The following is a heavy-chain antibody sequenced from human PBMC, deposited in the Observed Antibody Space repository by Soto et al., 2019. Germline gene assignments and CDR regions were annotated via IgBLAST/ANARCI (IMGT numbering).Heavy chain of an antibody. CDR3: VHPRSTVQIPPT. J-gene: IGHJ5*02. D-gene: IGHD4-17*01. CDR2: ISGSGGST. V-gene: IGHV3-23*01. Sequence: PGGSLRLSCAVSGFTFSSYALSWVRQAPGKGLEWVLAISGSGGSTYYADSVKGRFTISRDNSKNTLYLQMSSLRAVDTAVYYCVHPRSTVQIPPTWGQGTLVTVSS. CDR1: GFTFSSYA.